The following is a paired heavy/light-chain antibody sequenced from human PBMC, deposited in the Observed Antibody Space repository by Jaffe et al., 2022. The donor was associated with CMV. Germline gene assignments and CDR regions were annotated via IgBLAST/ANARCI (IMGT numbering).Heavy chain of an antibody. Sequence: EVQLLESGGGLIQPGGSLRLSCAASGFTFSSYAMSWVRQAPGKGLEWVSGISGGGGSAFYADSVKGRSTISRDDSKNTLYLQMNSVRAEDTAVYYCAKGIERTSVTCYDHWGQGTLVTVSS. J-gene: IGHJ4*02. V-gene: IGHV3-23*01. D-gene: IGHD2-2*01. CDR3: AKGIERTSVTCYDH. CDR1: GFTFSSYA. CDR2: ISGGGGSA.
Light chain of an antibody. CDR3: QQYNSFPET. J-gene: IGKJ1*01. CDR2: GGS. V-gene: IGKV1D-16*01. CDR1: RGISNW. Sequence: DIQMTQSPSSLSASVGDTVTITCRASRGISNWLAWYQQKPEKAPKSLIYGGSSLQSGVPSRFSGSGSGTDFTLTISSLQPEDFATYYCQQYNSFPETFGQGTKVEIK.